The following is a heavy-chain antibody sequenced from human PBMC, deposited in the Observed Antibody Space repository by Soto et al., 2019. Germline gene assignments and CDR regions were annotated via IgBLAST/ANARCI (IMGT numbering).Heavy chain of an antibody. D-gene: IGHD2-2*01. CDR3: ASGARYCSSTSCLDYYGMDV. CDR1: GFTFSSYS. J-gene: IGHJ6*02. V-gene: IGHV3-21*01. Sequence: PGGSLRLSCAASGFTFSSYSMNWVRQAPGKGLEWVSSISSSSSYIYYADSVKGRFTISRDNAKNSLYLQMNSLRAEDTAVYYCASGARYCSSTSCLDYYGMDVWGQGTTVTVSS. CDR2: ISSSSSYI.